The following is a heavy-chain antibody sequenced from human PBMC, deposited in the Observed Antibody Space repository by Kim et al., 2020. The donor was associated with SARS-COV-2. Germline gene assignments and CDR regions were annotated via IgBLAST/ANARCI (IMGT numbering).Heavy chain of an antibody. CDR3: ARTTMVRGVIMNFDS. CDR2: INHSGST. Sequence: SETLSLTCAVYGGTFSGYYWTWIRQPPGKGLEWIGEINHSGSTNYNPSLKSRFTISVDTSKNQFSLKLSSVTAADTAIYYCARTTMVRGVIMNFDSWGQGSLVTVSS. J-gene: IGHJ4*02. CDR1: GGTFSGYY. V-gene: IGHV4-34*01. D-gene: IGHD3-10*01.